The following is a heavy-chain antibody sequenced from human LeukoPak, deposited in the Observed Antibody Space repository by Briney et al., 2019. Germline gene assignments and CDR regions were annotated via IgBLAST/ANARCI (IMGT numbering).Heavy chain of an antibody. CDR1: GFTFSSYS. Sequence: GGSLRLSCAASGFTFSSYSMNWVRQAPGKGLEWVSSISSSSSYIYYADSVKGRFTISRDNAKNMVYLQMDSLRAEDTALYYCARDSGWLRYHDWGQGALVTVSS. D-gene: IGHD5-12*01. CDR3: ARDSGWLRYHD. J-gene: IGHJ4*02. CDR2: ISSSSSYI. V-gene: IGHV3-21*04.